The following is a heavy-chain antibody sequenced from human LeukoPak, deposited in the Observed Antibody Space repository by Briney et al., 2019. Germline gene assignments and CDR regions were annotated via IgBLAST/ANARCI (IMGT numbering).Heavy chain of an antibody. CDR2: ISGSGGST. Sequence: GGSLRLSCAASGFTFSSYSMNWVRQAPGKGLEWVSAISGSGGSTYYADSVKGRFTISRDNSKNTLYLQMNSLRAEDTAVYYCAKGVVVVAAFNWFDPWGQGTLVTVSS. V-gene: IGHV3-23*01. CDR3: AKGVVVVAAFNWFDP. J-gene: IGHJ5*02. CDR1: GFTFSSYS. D-gene: IGHD2-15*01.